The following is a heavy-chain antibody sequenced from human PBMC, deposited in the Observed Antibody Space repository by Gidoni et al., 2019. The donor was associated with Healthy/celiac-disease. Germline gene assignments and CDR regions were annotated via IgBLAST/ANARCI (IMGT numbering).Heavy chain of an antibody. J-gene: IGHJ5*02. V-gene: IGHV3-74*01. D-gene: IGHD3-16*01. CDR3: ASGSPGGLGVNWFDP. Sequence: FTISRDNAKNTLYLQMNSLRAEDTAVYYCASGSPGGLGVNWFDPWGQGTLVTVSS.